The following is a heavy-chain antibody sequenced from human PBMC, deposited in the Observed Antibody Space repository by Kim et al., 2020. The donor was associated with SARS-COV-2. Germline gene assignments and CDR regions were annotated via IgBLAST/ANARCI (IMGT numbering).Heavy chain of an antibody. J-gene: IGHJ3*02. CDR1: GGSISSSNW. CDR3: ARDRGGVAAAGNAFDI. V-gene: IGHV4-4*02. Sequence: SETLSLTCAVSGGSISSSNWWSWVRQPPGKGLEWIGEIYHSGSTNYNPSLKSRVTISVDKSKNQFSLKLSSVTAADTAVYYCARDRGGVAAAGNAFDIWGQGTMVTVSS. CDR2: IYHSGST. D-gene: IGHD6-13*01.